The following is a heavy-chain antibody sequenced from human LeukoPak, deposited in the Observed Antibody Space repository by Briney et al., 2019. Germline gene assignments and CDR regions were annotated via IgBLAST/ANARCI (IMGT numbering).Heavy chain of an antibody. D-gene: IGHD3-10*01. CDR1: GGTFSSYA. J-gene: IGHJ4*02. Sequence: ASVKVSCTASGGTFSSYAISWVRQAPGRGLEWMGGIIPIFGTANYAQKFQGRVTITADKSTSTAYMELSSLRSEDTAVYYCARGLWFGEFAFDYWGQGTLVTVSS. CDR2: IIPIFGTA. V-gene: IGHV1-69*06. CDR3: ARGLWFGEFAFDY.